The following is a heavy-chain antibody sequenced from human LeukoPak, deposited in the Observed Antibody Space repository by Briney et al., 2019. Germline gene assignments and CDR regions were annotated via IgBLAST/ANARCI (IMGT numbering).Heavy chain of an antibody. J-gene: IGHJ6*02. CDR1: GYTFTSYD. V-gene: IGHV1-8*01. CDR3: ARPDYGDNDYYYYYGMDV. Sequence: ASVKVSCKASGYTFTSYDINWVRQATGQGLEWMGWMNPNSGNTGYAQKFQGRVTMTRNTSISTAYMELSSLRSEDTAAYYCARPDYGDNDYYYYYGMDVWGQGTTVTVSS. D-gene: IGHD4-17*01. CDR2: MNPNSGNT.